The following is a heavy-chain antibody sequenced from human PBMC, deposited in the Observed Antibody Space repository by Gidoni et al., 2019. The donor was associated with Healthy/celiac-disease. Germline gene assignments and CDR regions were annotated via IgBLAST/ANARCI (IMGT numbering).Heavy chain of an antibody. J-gene: IGHJ5*02. Sequence: QVQLQESGPGLVKPSQTLSLTCTVSGGSRSRGGYYRRWTRQHPGKGLEWIGYLYYSGSTYYNPSLKRRVTISVDASKDQFSLKLSSVTAADTAVYYCARGRVVPGGHNWFDPWGQGTLVTVSS. CDR1: GGSRSRGGYY. CDR2: LYYSGST. V-gene: IGHV4-31*03. CDR3: ARGRVVPGGHNWFDP. D-gene: IGHD2-2*01.